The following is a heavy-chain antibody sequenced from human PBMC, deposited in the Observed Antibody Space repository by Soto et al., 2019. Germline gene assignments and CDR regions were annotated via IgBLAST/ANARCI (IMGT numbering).Heavy chain of an antibody. J-gene: IGHJ4*02. CDR1: GFTFIGDW. Sequence: GGSLRLSCAASGFTFIGDWMHWVRQGAGKGLVWVSRINMDGSSTNYADSVKGRFTISRDNAKNTLYLQMNSLRVDDTAVYYCARGPRGLYHHDYWGQGALVTVSS. CDR3: ARGPRGLYHHDY. D-gene: IGHD2-2*01. CDR2: INMDGSST. V-gene: IGHV3-74*01.